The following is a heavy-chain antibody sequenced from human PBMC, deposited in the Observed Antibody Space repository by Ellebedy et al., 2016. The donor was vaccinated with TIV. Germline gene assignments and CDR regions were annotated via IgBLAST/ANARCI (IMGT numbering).Heavy chain of an antibody. D-gene: IGHD1-14*01. CDR1: GFTFDDYA. Sequence: SLKISCAASGFTFDDYAMHWVRQVPGKGLEWVSGITWNSGEKGYADSVKGRFTISRDNARNSLYLQMNSLRGEDTAVYYCARTGNDYWGQGTLVTVSS. CDR3: ARTGNDY. V-gene: IGHV3-9*01. J-gene: IGHJ4*02. CDR2: ITWNSGEK.